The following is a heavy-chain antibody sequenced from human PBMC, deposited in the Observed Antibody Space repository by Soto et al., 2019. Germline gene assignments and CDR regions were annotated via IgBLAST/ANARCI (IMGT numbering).Heavy chain of an antibody. CDR1: GGSISSYY. CDR2: IYYSGST. Sequence: SETLSLTCTVSGGSISSYYWSWIRQPPGKGLEWIGYIYYSGSTNYNPSLKSRVTISVDTSKNQFSLKLSSVTAADTTVYYCASGPQPRFGAKEKTYFDYWGQGTLVTVSS. J-gene: IGHJ4*02. D-gene: IGHD3-10*01. V-gene: IGHV4-59*01. CDR3: ASGPQPRFGAKEKTYFDY.